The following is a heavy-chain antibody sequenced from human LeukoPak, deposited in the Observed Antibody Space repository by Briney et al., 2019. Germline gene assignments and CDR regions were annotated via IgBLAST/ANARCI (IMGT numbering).Heavy chain of an antibody. V-gene: IGHV1-2*02. CDR3: ARAPFLGYCSSTSCYVFV. J-gene: IGHJ4*02. CDR2: INPNSGGT. Sequence: ASVKASCTASGYTFTGYYMHWVRQAPGQGLEWMGWINPNSGGTNYAQKFQGRVTMTRDTSISTAYMELSRLRSDDTAVYYCARAPFLGYCSSTSCYVFVWGQGTLVTVSS. D-gene: IGHD2-2*03. CDR1: GYTFTGYY.